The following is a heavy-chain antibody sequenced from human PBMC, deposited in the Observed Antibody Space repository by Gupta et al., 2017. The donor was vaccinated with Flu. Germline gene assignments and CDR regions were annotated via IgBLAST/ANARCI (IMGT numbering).Heavy chain of an antibody. J-gene: IGHJ6*02. V-gene: IGHV1-69*01. Sequence: MRQAPGQGLEWMGGIIPLLGPPKYAQRFQGRITIYADESKTTGYMELTSLKSEDSAIYYCATNLHPYAGLDVWGQGTKVTVS. CDR3: ATNLHPYAGLDV. CDR2: IIPLLGPP.